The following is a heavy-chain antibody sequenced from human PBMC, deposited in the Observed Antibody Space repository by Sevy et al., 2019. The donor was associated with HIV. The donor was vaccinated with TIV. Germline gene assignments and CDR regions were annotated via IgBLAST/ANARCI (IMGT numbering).Heavy chain of an antibody. V-gene: IGHV3-30*14. CDR2: ISYDGSRK. J-gene: IGHJ4*02. D-gene: IGHD1-26*01. CDR3: ARDLALSGSYSWLAY. Sequence: GGSLRLSCAASGFTFSSYTMHWVRQAPGMGLEWVAFISYDGSRKYYADSVKGRFTISRDNSKNTLYLQMNNLRAEDTAVFYCARDLALSGSYSWLAYWGQGTLVTVSS. CDR1: GFTFSSYT.